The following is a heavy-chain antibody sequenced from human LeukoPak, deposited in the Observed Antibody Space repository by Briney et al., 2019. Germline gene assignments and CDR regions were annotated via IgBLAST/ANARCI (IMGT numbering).Heavy chain of an antibody. CDR3: ARRYSSSWYAPFDY. CDR2: INAGNGNT. D-gene: IGHD6-13*01. CDR1: GYTFTSYA. J-gene: IGHJ4*02. Sequence: ASVKVSCKASGYTFTSYAMHWVRQAPGQRLKWMGWINAGNGNTKYSQKFQGRVTITRDTSASTAYMELSSLRSEDTAVYYCARRYSSSWYAPFDYWGQGTLVTVSS. V-gene: IGHV1-3*01.